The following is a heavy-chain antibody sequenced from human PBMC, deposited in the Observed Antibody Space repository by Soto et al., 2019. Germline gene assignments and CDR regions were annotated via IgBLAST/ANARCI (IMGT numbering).Heavy chain of an antibody. J-gene: IGHJ5*02. D-gene: IGHD2-2*01. CDR3: AIDLGVPAATVSNWFDP. CDR1: GYTFTSYY. CDR2: INPSGGST. Sequence: ASVKVSCKASGYTFTSYYMHWVRQAPGQGLEWMGIINPSGGSTSYAQKFQGRVTMTRDTSTSTVYMELSSLRSEDTAVYYCAIDLGVPAATVSNWFDPWGQGTLVTVSS. V-gene: IGHV1-46*03.